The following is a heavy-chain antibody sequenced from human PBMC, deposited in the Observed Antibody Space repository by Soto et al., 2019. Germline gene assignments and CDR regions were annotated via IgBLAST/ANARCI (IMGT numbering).Heavy chain of an antibody. V-gene: IGHV4-34*01. D-gene: IGHD6-13*01. CDR2: INHSGST. CDR1: GGSFSGYY. Sequence: ASETLSLTCAVYGGSFSGYYWSWIRQPPGKGLEWIGEINHSGSTNYNPSLKSRVTISVDTSKNQLSLKLSSVTAADTAVYYCARAGGSSSSWYSVLTHRRDNWFDPWGQGTLVTVSS. J-gene: IGHJ5*02. CDR3: ARAGGSSSSWYSVLTHRRDNWFDP.